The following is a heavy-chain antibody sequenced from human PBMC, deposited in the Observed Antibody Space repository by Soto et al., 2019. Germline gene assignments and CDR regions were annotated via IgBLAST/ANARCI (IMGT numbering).Heavy chain of an antibody. Sequence: RASVKVSCKASGGTFSSYTISWVRQAPGQGLEWMGRIIPILGIANYAQKFQGRVTITADKSTSTAYMELSSLRSEDTAVYYCARDSPDYYFDYWGQGTLVTVSS. CDR2: IIPILGIA. J-gene: IGHJ4*02. CDR3: ARDSPDYYFDY. CDR1: GGTFSSYT. V-gene: IGHV1-69*04.